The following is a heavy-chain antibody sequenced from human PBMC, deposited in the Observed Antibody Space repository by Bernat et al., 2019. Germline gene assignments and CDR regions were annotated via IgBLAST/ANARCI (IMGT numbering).Heavy chain of an antibody. Sequence: QVQLVESGGGVVQPGRSLRLSCAASGFTFSSYAMHWVRQAPGKGLEWVAVISYDGSNKYYAASVKCRFTISRNNSKNTLYLQMNSLRAEDTAVYYCARDFLRERWLHRLDYWGQGTLVTVSS. V-gene: IGHV3-30-3*01. CDR2: ISYDGSNK. D-gene: IGHD5-24*01. CDR1: GFTFSSYA. CDR3: ARDFLRERWLHRLDY. J-gene: IGHJ4*02.